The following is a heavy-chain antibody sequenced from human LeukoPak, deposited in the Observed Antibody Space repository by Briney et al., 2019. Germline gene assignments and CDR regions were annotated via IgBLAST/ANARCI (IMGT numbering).Heavy chain of an antibody. D-gene: IGHD6-19*01. Sequence: GGSLRLSCAASGFTFSSYSMNWVRQAPGKGLEWVSSISSSSSYIYYADSVKGRFTISRDNAKNSLYLQMNSLRAEDTAVHYCARRIAVAGTRYFQHWGQGTLVTVSS. CDR3: ARRIAVAGTRYFQH. CDR1: GFTFSSYS. J-gene: IGHJ1*01. CDR2: ISSSSSYI. V-gene: IGHV3-21*01.